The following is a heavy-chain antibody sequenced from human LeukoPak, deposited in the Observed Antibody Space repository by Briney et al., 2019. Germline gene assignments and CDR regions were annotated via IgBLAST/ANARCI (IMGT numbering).Heavy chain of an antibody. CDR1: GFTFSSYA. D-gene: IGHD2-15*01. V-gene: IGHV3-30*09. J-gene: IGHJ4*02. CDR2: ISYDGSNK. CDR3: ARDVYCSGGSCYYFIDY. Sequence: PGGSLRLSCAASGFTFSSYAMHWVRQAPGKGLEWVAVISYDGSNKYYADSVKGRFAISRDNSKNTLYLQMNSLRAEDTAVYYCARDVYCSGGSCYYFIDYWGQGTLVTVSS.